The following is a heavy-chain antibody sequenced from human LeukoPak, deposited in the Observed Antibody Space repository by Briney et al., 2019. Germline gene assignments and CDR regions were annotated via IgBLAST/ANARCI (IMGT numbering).Heavy chain of an antibody. Sequence: GGSLRLSCAASGFTFSSYAMSWVRRAPGKGLEWVSAISGRGGSTYYADSVKGRFTISRDNAKNSLYLQMNSLRAEDTAVYYCARVVYCGGDCYSVPDYFDYWGQGTLVTVSS. CDR3: ARVVYCGGDCYSVPDYFDY. D-gene: IGHD2-21*02. J-gene: IGHJ4*02. CDR2: ISGRGGST. V-gene: IGHV3-23*01. CDR1: GFTFSSYA.